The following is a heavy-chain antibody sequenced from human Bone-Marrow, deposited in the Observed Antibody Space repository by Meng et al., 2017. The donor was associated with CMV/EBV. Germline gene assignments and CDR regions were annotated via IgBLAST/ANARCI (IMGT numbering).Heavy chain of an antibody. V-gene: IGHV3-48*03. CDR1: GFTFSSYE. Sequence: GGSLRLSCAASGFTFSSYEMNWVRQAPGKGLEWVSYISSSGSTIYYADSVKGRFTISRDNAKNSLYLQMNSLRAEDTAVYYCARAALAEDYGYYYGMDVWGQGTTVTVSS. CDR3: ARAALAEDYGYYYGMDV. J-gene: IGHJ6*02. D-gene: IGHD4-17*01. CDR2: ISSSGSTI.